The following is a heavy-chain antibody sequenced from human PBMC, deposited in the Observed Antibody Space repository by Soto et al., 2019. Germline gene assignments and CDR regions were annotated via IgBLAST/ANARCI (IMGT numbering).Heavy chain of an antibody. V-gene: IGHV3-15*07. J-gene: IGHJ4*01. CDR2: IKSKTDGGTT. CDR1: GFTFSNAW. D-gene: IGHD1-26*01. Sequence: EVQLVESGGGLVKPGGSLRLSCAASGFTFSNAWMNWVRQAPGKGLEWVGRIKSKTDGGTTDYAAPVKGRFTISRDDSKNTLCLEMNSPKTEDTAVYYCTTNSGSYLGSFDYWAHGTLVTVSS. CDR3: TTNSGSYLGSFDY.